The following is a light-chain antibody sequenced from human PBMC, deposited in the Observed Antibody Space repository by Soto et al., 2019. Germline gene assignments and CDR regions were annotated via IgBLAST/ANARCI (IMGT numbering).Light chain of an antibody. J-gene: IGKJ5*01. Sequence: EIVLTQSPATLSLSQGERATLSCRASQSVSSYLAWYQQKPGQAPRLLIYDASNRATGITVRFSGSGSGTDVTLPISSLEPEDFAVYYCQHRSNSPPIIFGQVTRLEIK. CDR1: QSVSSY. V-gene: IGKV3-11*01. CDR3: QHRSNSPPII. CDR2: DAS.